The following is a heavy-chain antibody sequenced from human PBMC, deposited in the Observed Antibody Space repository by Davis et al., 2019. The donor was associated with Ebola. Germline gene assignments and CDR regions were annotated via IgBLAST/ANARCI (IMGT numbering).Heavy chain of an antibody. V-gene: IGHV5-51*01. D-gene: IGHD1-20*01. Sequence: GSLRLSCKGSGYNFITYWIGWVRQMPGKGLEWMGIIYPGDSDTRYSPSFQGQVTISADKSISTAYLQWSSLKASDTAMYYCARPSITGTADAFDIWGQGTMVTVSS. CDR1: GYNFITYW. CDR2: IYPGDSDT. J-gene: IGHJ3*02. CDR3: ARPSITGTADAFDI.